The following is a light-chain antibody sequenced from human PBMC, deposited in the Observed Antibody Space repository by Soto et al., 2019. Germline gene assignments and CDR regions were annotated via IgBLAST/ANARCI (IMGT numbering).Light chain of an antibody. CDR2: RGT. CDR1: SNDVGAYDS. CDR3: CSSAPESTYV. J-gene: IGLJ1*01. V-gene: IGLV2-23*01. Sequence: QSALAQPASVSGSPGQSITISCTGTSNDVGAYDSVSWYQQHPHKAPQVIIYRGTQRPSGASNRFSASTSGNAASLTISGLQAGDEADYFCCSSAPESTYVCGTGTKLTVL.